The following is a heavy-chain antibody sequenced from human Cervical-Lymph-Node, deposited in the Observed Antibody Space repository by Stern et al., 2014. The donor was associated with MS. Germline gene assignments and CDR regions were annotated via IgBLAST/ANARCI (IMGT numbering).Heavy chain of an antibody. CDR1: GYTFTSHY. D-gene: IGHD3/OR15-3a*01. Sequence: QLVQSGAEVKKPGASVKVSCKASGYTFTSHYMHWVRQAPGQGLEWVGIINPSGDSASYAQKFQGRVNMTRDTSTSTVYMELSSLRSEDTAVYYCASGTGSKRPTGNYWGQGTLVTVSS. CDR3: ASGTGSKRPTGNY. J-gene: IGHJ4*02. CDR2: INPSGDSA. V-gene: IGHV1-46*01.